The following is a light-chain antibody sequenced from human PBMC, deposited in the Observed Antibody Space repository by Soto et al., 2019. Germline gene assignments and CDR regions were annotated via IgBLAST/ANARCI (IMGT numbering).Light chain of an antibody. Sequence: DIQMTQSPATLSASVGDRVTITCRASQSISSWLAWYQQKPGKVPKLLIDDASSLESGVPSRFSGSGSGTEFTLTISSLQPDDCATYYCQQYNTYPWTCGQGTKVGVK. CDR3: QQYNTYPWT. J-gene: IGKJ1*01. CDR2: DAS. CDR1: QSISSW. V-gene: IGKV1-5*01.